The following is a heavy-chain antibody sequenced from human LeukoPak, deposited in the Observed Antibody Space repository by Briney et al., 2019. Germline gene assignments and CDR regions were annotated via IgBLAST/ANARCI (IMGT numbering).Heavy chain of an antibody. J-gene: IGHJ6*02. CDR3: AKDLGGSSSWYRYYGMDV. Sequence: GGSLRLSCAASGFTFDDYAMHWVRQAPGKGLEWVSLISGDGGSTYYADSVKGRFTISRDNSKNSLYLQMNSLRTEVTALYYCAKDLGGSSSWYRYYGMDVWGQGTTVTVSS. D-gene: IGHD6-13*01. CDR2: ISGDGGST. CDR1: GFTFDDYA. V-gene: IGHV3-43*02.